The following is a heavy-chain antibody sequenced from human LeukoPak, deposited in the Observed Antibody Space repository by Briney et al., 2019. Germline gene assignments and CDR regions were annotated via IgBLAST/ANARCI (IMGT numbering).Heavy chain of an antibody. CDR2: ITDDGQTT. V-gene: IGHV3-43*02. J-gene: IGHJ4*02. D-gene: IGHD3-22*01. CDR3: AKGPRWYYDRSGYGNGYYFDQ. Sequence: LAGGSLTLSCAASGFTFHDFAMHWVRQAPGKGLEWVSVITDDGQTTYYADSVKGRFATSRDNSKNSLYLQMRGLRTEDTALYYCAKGPRWYYDRSGYGNGYYFDQWGQGTLVTVSS. CDR1: GFTFHDFA.